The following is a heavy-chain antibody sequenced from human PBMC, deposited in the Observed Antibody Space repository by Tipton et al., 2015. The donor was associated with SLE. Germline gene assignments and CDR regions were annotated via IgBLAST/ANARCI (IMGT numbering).Heavy chain of an antibody. CDR3: ARDVETIVTRSAFDI. CDR1: GFTFDDYG. Sequence: SLRLSCAASGFTFDDYGMSWVRQAPGKGLEWLSYLSSSSTYTNYADSVKGRFTISRDNAKNSLYLQMNSLRAEDTAVYYCARDVETIVTRSAFDIWGQGTMLTVSS. CDR2: LSSSSTYT. V-gene: IGHV3-11*06. D-gene: IGHD4-11*01. J-gene: IGHJ3*02.